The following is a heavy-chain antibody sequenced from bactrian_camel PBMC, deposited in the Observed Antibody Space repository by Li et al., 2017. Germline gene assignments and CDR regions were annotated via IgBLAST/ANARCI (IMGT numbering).Heavy chain of an antibody. Sequence: VQLVESGGGLVQPGGSLRLSCAPSGFTFTTYYMSWVRQAPGKGLEWVSTINGGGHSTTYYADSVKGRFTISRDNGKNTVYLQMNSLKPEDTAVYYCATFFSRAGGTYLADCDFAYWGQGTQVTVS. V-gene: IGHV3S40*01. CDR1: GFTFTTYY. CDR2: INGGGHSTT. J-gene: IGHJ6*01. CDR3: ATFFSRAGGTYLADCDFAY. D-gene: IGHD7*01.